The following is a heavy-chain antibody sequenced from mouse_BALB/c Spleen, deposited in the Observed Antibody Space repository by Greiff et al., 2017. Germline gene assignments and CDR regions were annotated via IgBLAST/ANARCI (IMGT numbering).Heavy chain of an antibody. CDR1: GYTFTSYV. CDR3: AEEGGAY. V-gene: IGHV1-14*01. J-gene: IGHJ3*01. Sequence: VHVKQSGPELVKPGASVKMSCKASGYTFTSYVMHWVKQKPGQGLEWIGYINPYNDGTKYNEKFKGKATLTSDKSSSTAYMELSSLTSEDSAVYYCAEEGGAYWGQGTLVTVSA. CDR2: INPYNDGT.